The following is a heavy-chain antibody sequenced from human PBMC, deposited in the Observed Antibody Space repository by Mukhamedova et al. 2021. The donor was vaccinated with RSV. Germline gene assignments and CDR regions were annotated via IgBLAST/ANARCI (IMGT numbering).Heavy chain of an antibody. D-gene: IGHD3-3*01. V-gene: IGHV3-21*01. Sequence: VSSISSSSSYIYYADSVKGRFTISRDDAQNSLYLQMNSLRAEDTAVYYCARDPNYDFWSGDYMDIWGQGTTVPVSS. CDR3: ARDPNYDFWSGDYMDI. CDR2: ISSSSSYI. J-gene: IGHJ6*03.